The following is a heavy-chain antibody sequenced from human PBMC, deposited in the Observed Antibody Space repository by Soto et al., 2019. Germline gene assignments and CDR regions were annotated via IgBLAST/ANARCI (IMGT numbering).Heavy chain of an antibody. CDR1: GYSFTSYW. CDR3: ARQDGRGYSGYDSPSYDSSYYYGMDV. V-gene: IGHV5-51*01. D-gene: IGHD5-12*01. CDR2: IYPGDSDT. Sequence: EVQLVQSGAEVKKPGESLKISCKGSGYSFTSYWIGWVRQMPGKGLEWMGIIYPGDSDTRYSPSFQGQVTISADKSISTAYLQWSSLKASDTAMYYCARQDGRGYSGYDSPSYDSSYYYGMDVWGQGTTVTVSS. J-gene: IGHJ6*02.